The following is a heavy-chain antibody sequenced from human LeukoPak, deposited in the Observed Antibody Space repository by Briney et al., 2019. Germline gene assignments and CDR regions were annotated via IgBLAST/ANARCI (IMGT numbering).Heavy chain of an antibody. CDR2: IKQGVSEK. CDR1: GFTLSSYW. V-gene: IGHV3-7*01. D-gene: IGHD3-9*01. Sequence: GGSLRPSCAASGFTLSSYWMSWVRQAPGKGLEWVANIKQGVSEKYYVDSVKGRFTISRDNAKNSLYLQMNSLRAEDTAVYYCARESRGYDILPGKYHQGYYSYYMDVWGKGTTVTVSS. J-gene: IGHJ6*03. CDR3: ARESRGYDILPGKYHQGYYSYYMDV.